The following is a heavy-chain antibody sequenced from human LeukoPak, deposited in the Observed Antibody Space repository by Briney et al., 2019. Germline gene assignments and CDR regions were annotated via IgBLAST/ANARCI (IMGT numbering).Heavy chain of an antibody. CDR1: GFTFSSYD. D-gene: IGHD3-3*01. J-gene: IGHJ4*02. CDR2: ISTRSTYI. CDR3: ARGDDFWSGYYTY. Sequence: GGSLRLSCAASGFTFSSYDMNWVRQAPGKGLEWVSSISTRSTYIYYTDSVKGRFTISRDNAKNSLYLQMNSLRAEDTAVYYCARGDDFWSGYYTYWGQGTLVTVSS. V-gene: IGHV3-21*01.